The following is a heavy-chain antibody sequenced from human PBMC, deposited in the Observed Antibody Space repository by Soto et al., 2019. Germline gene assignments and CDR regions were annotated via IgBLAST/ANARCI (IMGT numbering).Heavy chain of an antibody. Sequence: QLQESGPGLVKPSGTLSLTCAVSRGSMTTGDWFSWVRQSPGKGLEWIGEIYYGGTTHYKASLKSRVTISLYKSKNHFFLELSSSTAADTAVYYCAKNAVGGFDWWGQGTLVTVSS. CDR1: RGSMTTGDW. J-gene: IGHJ4*02. D-gene: IGHD1-26*01. CDR3: AKNAVGGFDW. CDR2: IYYGGTT. V-gene: IGHV4-4*02.